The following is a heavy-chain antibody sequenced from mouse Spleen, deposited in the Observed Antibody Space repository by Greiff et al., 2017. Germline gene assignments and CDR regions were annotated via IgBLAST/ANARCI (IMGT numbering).Heavy chain of an antibody. CDR2: ISYDGSN. CDR3: ARENLYYYGSSYDYAMDY. D-gene: IGHD1-1*01. Sequence: ESGPGLVKPSQSLSLTCSVTGYSITSGYYWNWIRQFPGNKLEWMGYISYDGSNNYNPSLKNRISITRDTSKNQFFLKLNSVTTEDTATYYCARENLYYYGSSYDYAMDYWGQGTSVTVSS. J-gene: IGHJ4*01. CDR1: GYSITSGYY. V-gene: IGHV3-6*02.